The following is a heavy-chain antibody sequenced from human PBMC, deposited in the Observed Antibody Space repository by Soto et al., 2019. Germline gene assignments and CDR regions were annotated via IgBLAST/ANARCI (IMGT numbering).Heavy chain of an antibody. V-gene: IGHV1-18*01. J-gene: IGHJ4*02. CDR1: GYTFTSYG. Sequence: QVQLVQSGAEVKKPGASVKVSCKASGYTFTSYGISWVRQAPGQGLEWMGWISAHNGNTKNAQKLQGRVTMTTDTTTSRAYMELRSLRSDDTAVYYCARDLSDGLCVYWGQGTLVTVSS. D-gene: IGHD5-18*01. CDR2: ISAHNGNT. CDR3: ARDLSDGLCVY.